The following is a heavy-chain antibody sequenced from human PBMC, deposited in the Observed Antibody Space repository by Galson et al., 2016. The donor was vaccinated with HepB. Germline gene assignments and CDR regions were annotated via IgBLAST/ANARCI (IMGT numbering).Heavy chain of an antibody. V-gene: IGHV1-46*02. D-gene: IGHD1-14*01. CDR2: IKPSGGNT. Sequence: SVKVSCKASGYTFNTYNMHWVRQAPGQGLEWMGIIKPSGGNTIYAQKFQDRITMTRDTSTSTVYMKLISLRSEDTAVYYCAGELDHSFYFDYWGQGTLLTVSS. J-gene: IGHJ4*02. CDR3: AGELDHSFYFDY. CDR1: GYTFNTYN.